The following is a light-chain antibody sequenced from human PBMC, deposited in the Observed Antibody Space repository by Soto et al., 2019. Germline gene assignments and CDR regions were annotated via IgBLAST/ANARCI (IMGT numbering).Light chain of an antibody. CDR1: QDISNY. V-gene: IGKV1-33*01. CDR3: QQSDDFPLT. Sequence: DIEMTQSPSSLSASVGDRVTITCQASQDISNYLNWYQQKTGRAPKLLIYDASNLESGVSSRFSGSRSGTDFSLTINSLQPDDFATYYCQQSDDFPLTFGQGTRL. CDR2: DAS. J-gene: IGKJ5*01.